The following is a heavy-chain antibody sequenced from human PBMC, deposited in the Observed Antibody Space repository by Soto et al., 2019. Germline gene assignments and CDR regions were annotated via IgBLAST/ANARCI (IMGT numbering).Heavy chain of an antibody. CDR1: GFTFSDHY. CDR2: IKNKANNYNT. J-gene: IGHJ4*02. Sequence: EVQLVESGGGLVQPGGSLRLSCAASGFTFSDHYMDWVRQAPGKGLECVGRIKNKANNYNTQYAASVEGRFTISRDDSKNSLFLQMNRLKSDDTAVYYCVRVRLGVATRYFDYWGQGTLVTVSS. V-gene: IGHV3-72*01. CDR3: VRVRLGVATRYFDY.